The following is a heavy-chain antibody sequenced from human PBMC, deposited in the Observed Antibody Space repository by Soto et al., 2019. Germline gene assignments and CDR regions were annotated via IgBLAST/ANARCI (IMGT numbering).Heavy chain of an antibody. J-gene: IGHJ4*02. CDR3: ARDRYQWDQKYCDS. V-gene: IGHV1-18*01. CDR1: GDTFSSYG. CDR2: ISAQRGNT. D-gene: IGHD1-26*01. Sequence: QVQLVQSGAEVKNPGASVKVSCKASGDTFSSYGISWLRQAPGQGLEWMGWISAQRGNTNYAQKFRGRVTMTKDTGTSTDYMELRSLREDDTAVYYCARDRYQWDQKYCDSWGQGTLVTVSS.